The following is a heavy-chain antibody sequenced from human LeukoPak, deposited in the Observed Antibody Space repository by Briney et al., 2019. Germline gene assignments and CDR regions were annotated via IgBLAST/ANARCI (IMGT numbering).Heavy chain of an antibody. CDR3: AIGVAIVSHFDY. D-gene: IGHD5/OR15-5a*01. V-gene: IGHV4-61*01. J-gene: IGHJ4*02. CDR2: IYYSGST. CDR1: GGSVSSGRYY. Sequence: PSETLSLTCTVSGGSVSSGRYYCSWIRQPPGKGLEWIGYIYYSGSTNYNPSLKSRVTISVDTSKNQFSLKLSSVSAADTAVYYCAIGVAIVSHFDYWGQGTLVTVSS.